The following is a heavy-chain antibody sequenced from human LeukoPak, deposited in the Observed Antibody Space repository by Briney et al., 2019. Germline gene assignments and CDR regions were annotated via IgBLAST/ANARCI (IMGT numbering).Heavy chain of an antibody. J-gene: IGHJ5*02. CDR2: INHSGST. CDR3: ARSYGSGSFNWFDP. Sequence: SETLSLTCAVYGGSFSGYYWSWIRQPPGKGLEWIGEINHSGSTNYNPSLKSRVTISVDTSKNQFSLKLSSVTAADTAVCYCARSYGSGSFNWFDPWGQGTLVTVSS. D-gene: IGHD3-10*01. V-gene: IGHV4-34*01. CDR1: GGSFSGYY.